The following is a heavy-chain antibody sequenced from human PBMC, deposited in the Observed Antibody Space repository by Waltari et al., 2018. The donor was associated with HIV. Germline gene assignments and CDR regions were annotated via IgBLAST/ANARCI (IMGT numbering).Heavy chain of an antibody. J-gene: IGHJ6*02. CDR3: ARDTHYGMDV. V-gene: IGHV3-30-3*01. CDR1: GFTFSSYA. CDR2: ISYYGSNK. Sequence: QVQLVESGGGVVQPGKSLRLSCAASGFTFSSYAMHWVRQAPGKGLEWVAVISYYGSNKYSAYSVKGRFTISRDNSKNTLYLQMNSLRAEDTAMYYCARDTHYGMDVWGQGTTVTVSS.